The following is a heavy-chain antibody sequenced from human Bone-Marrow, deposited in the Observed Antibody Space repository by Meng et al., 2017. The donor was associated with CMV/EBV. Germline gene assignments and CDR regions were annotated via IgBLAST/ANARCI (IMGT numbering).Heavy chain of an antibody. CDR2: ISSSGSTI. D-gene: IGHD6-19*01. CDR1: GFTFSSYE. Sequence: GESLKISWAASGFTFSSYEKNWVRQAPGKGLEWVSYISSSGSTIYYADSVKGRFTISRDNSKNTLYLQMNSLRAEDTAVYYCAKAGGRQWLVTFDYWGQGTLVTVSS. CDR3: AKAGGRQWLVTFDY. V-gene: IGHV3-48*03. J-gene: IGHJ4*02.